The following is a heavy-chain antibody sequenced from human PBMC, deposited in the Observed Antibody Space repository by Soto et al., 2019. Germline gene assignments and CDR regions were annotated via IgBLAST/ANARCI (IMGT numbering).Heavy chain of an antibody. CDR2: MSQSGVT. Sequence: QLQLQESGSGLVKPSQTLSLTCAVSGGSISSGAYSWNWIRQPPGKGLEWIGNMSQSGVTFKNPALKSRVTIAIDNTNTQFSLELNSVTAADTAVYYCARDSYDNSARAVNDTFDIWGQGTMVTVSS. V-gene: IGHV4-30-2*01. CDR3: ARDSYDNSARAVNDTFDI. D-gene: IGHD3-22*01. CDR1: GGSISSGAYS. J-gene: IGHJ3*02.